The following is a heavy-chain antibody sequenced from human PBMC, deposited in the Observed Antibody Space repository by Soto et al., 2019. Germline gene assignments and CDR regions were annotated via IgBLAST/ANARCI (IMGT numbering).Heavy chain of an antibody. D-gene: IGHD2-15*01. CDR3: ARVRVVVVAASSWRKFDY. J-gene: IGHJ4*02. Sequence: SETLSLTCSVYGGSFSGYYWSWIRQPPGKGLEWIGEINHSGSTNYNPSLKSRVTISVDTSKNQFSLKLSSVTAADTAVYYCARVRVVVVAASSWRKFDYWGQGALVTVSS. CDR2: INHSGST. CDR1: GGSFSGYY. V-gene: IGHV4-34*01.